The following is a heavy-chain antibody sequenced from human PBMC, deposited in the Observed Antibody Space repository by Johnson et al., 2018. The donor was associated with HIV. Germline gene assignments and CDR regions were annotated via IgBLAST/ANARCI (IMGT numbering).Heavy chain of an antibody. CDR1: GFTLNTYG. J-gene: IGHJ3*02. Sequence: QVQLVESGGGVVQPGGSLRLSCAASGFTLNTYGMHWVRQAPGKGLEWGAVISYDGSNKYYADSVKGRFTISRDNSKNTLYLQMNSLRAEDTAVYYCARATGSWMDAFDIWGQGTMVTVSS. CDR3: ARATGSWMDAFDI. V-gene: IGHV3-30*19. D-gene: IGHD2-2*03. CDR2: ISYDGSNK.